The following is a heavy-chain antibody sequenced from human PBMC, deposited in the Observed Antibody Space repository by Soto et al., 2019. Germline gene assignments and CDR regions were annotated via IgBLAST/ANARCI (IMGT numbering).Heavy chain of an antibody. V-gene: IGHV3-11*01. D-gene: IGHD4-17*01. Sequence: QVRLVESGGDLVKPGESLRLSCVASGFTFIDYYMNWVRQAPGKGLEWVADISSTGKNIYYSDSVKGRFIVSRDNAKNSLFLQMNSLTVDDTAIYYCGRSHGAGSYWGRGTRVTVSS. CDR1: GFTFIDYY. J-gene: IGHJ4*02. CDR2: ISSTGKNI. CDR3: GRSHGAGSY.